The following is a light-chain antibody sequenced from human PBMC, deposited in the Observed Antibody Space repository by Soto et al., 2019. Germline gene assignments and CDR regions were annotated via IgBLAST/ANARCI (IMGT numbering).Light chain of an antibody. CDR1: QDISNF. CDR2: DTS. CDR3: QQYDNLPFT. V-gene: IGKV1-33*01. J-gene: IGKJ3*01. Sequence: DIQMTQSPSSLSASVGDRVTITCQASQDISNFLNWYQLKPGEAPKLLIYDTSNLERGVPSRFSGSGSGTDFTFTISSLQPEDIATYHCQQYDNLPFTFGPGTKVDFK.